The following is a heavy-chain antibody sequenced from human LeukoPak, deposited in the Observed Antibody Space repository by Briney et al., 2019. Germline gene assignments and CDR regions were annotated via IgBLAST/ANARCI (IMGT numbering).Heavy chain of an antibody. CDR1: GYSFTSYW. CDR3: YAGSGSYYDSSWFDP. V-gene: IGHV5-10-1*01. D-gene: IGHD1-26*01. CDR2: IDPSDSYT. J-gene: IGHJ5*02. Sequence: GESLRISCKGSGYSFTSYWITWVRQMPGKGLEWMGRIDPSDSYTSYSPSFQGHVTISADKSISTAYLQWSSLKAADTAMYYCYAGSGSYYDSSWFDPWGQGTLVTVSS.